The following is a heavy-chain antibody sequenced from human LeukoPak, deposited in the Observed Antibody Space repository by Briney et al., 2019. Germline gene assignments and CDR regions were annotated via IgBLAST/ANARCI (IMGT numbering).Heavy chain of an antibody. Sequence: GGSLRLSCAASGFTFRDYAMYWVRQAPGKGLEWVSGISWDSSSVAYADSVKGRFTISRDNAKNSLYLQMDSLRAEDTAVYYCARDLHFEQWLVGIDAFDIWGQGTMVTVSS. D-gene: IGHD6-19*01. V-gene: IGHV3-9*01. CDR2: ISWDSSSV. J-gene: IGHJ3*02. CDR1: GFTFRDYA. CDR3: ARDLHFEQWLVGIDAFDI.